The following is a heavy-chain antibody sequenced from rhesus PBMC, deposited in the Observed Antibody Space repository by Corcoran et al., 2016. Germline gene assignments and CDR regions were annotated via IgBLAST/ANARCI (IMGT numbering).Heavy chain of an antibody. CDR1: GGSISSSNW. Sequence: QVQLQESGPGLVKPSETLSLTCAVSGGSISSSNWWSWIRQPPGKGLEWIGYISGSSGSNYYNPSLKSRVTSSTDTSKNQFSLKLSSVTAADTAVYYCARDPYSNYGYFEFWGQGALVTVSS. V-gene: IGHV4-65*01. D-gene: IGHD4-23*01. CDR3: ARDPYSNYGYFEF. J-gene: IGHJ1*01. CDR2: ISGSSGSN.